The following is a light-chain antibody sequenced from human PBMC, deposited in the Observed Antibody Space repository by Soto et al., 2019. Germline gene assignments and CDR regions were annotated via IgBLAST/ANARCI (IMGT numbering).Light chain of an antibody. CDR3: QQGYSIPYT. J-gene: IGKJ2*01. Sequence: DIQLTQSPSSLSASVGDRVTITCRASQTISRNLNWYQQKPGEAPKLLMYVVSTLQAGVPSRFSGSESGTDYTLTISNLQPDDFATYYCQQGYSIPYTFGRGTKPEIK. CDR2: VVS. V-gene: IGKV1-39*01. CDR1: QTISRN.